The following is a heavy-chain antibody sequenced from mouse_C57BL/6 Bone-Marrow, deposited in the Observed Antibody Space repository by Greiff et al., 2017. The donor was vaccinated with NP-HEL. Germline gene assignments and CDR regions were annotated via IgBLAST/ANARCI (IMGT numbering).Heavy chain of an antibody. Sequence: VKLMESGAELVRPGTSVKLSCKASGYTFTSYWMHWVKQRPGQGLEWIGVIDPSDSYTNYNQKFKGKATLTVDTSSSTAYMQLSSLTSEDSAVYYCARSRAFAYWGQGTLVTVSA. CDR1: GYTFTSYW. J-gene: IGHJ3*01. CDR3: ARSRAFAY. V-gene: IGHV1-59*01. CDR2: IDPSDSYT. D-gene: IGHD3-3*01.